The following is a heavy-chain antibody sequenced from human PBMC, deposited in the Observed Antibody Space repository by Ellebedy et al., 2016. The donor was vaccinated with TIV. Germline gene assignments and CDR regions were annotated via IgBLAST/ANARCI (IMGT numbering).Heavy chain of an antibody. CDR2: IYYTGST. CDR1: GGSISSHY. J-gene: IGHJ4*02. V-gene: IGHV4-59*11. CDR3: ARGGYSYDSSGYHY. D-gene: IGHD3-22*01. Sequence: SETLSLTCSVSGGSISSHYWNWIRQPPGKGLEWIGYIYYTGSTKFNPSLKSRVTMSVDTSKSQFSLNLTSVTAADTAVYYCARGGYSYDSSGYHYWGQGTLVTVSS.